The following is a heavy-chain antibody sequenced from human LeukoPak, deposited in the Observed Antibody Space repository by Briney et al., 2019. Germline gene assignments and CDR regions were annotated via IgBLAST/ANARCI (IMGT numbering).Heavy chain of an antibody. V-gene: IGHV3-53*01. CDR2: IYSGGST. D-gene: IGHD2-2*01. CDR3: AKDRYCSSTSCYSDY. J-gene: IGHJ4*02. Sequence: GGSLRLSCVASGFTFSNYSMSWVRQAPGKGLEWVSVIYSGGSTYYADSVKGRFTISRDNSKNTLYLQMNSLRAEDTAVYYCAKDRYCSSTSCYSDYWGQGTLVTVSS. CDR1: GFTFSNYS.